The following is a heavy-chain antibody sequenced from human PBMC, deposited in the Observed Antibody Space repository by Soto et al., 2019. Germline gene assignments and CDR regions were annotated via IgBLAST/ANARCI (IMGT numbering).Heavy chain of an antibody. V-gene: IGHV3-23*01. J-gene: IGHJ4*02. CDR1: GFTFSSYA. CDR2: ISGSGGST. CDR3: ATPKYYYDSSGYFFPVY. D-gene: IGHD3-22*01. Sequence: PGGSLRLSCAASGFTFSSYAMSWVRQAPGKGLEWVSAISGSGGSTYYADSVKGRFTISRDNSKNTLYLQMNSLRAEDTAVYYCATPKYYYDSSGYFFPVYWGQGTPVTVSS.